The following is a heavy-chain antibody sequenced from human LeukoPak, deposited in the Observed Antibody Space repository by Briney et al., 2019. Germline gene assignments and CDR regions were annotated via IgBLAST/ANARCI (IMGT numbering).Heavy chain of an antibody. J-gene: IGHJ4*02. V-gene: IGHV3-15*01. D-gene: IGHD3-22*01. Sequence: GGSLRLSCAVSGFTFSNAWMSWVRQAPGKGLEWVGRIKSKTDGGTTDYAAPVKGRFTISRDDSKNTLYLQMNSLKTEDTAVYYCTTAYYDSSGYHPLGYWGQGTLVTVSS. CDR2: IKSKTDGGTT. CDR1: GFTFSNAW. CDR3: TTAYYDSSGYHPLGY.